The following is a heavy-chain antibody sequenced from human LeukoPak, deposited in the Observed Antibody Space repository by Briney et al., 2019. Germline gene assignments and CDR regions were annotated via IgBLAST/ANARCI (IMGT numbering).Heavy chain of an antibody. CDR1: GGSIRSYY. CDR3: ARRLTYCGGDCYRGHFDL. Sequence: SETLSLTCTVSGGSIRSYYWSWIRQPAGKGLEWIGRIYTSGSTNYNPSLKSRVTMSVDTSKNQFSLTLSSVTAADTAVYYCARRLTYCGGDCYRGHFDLWGRGTLVSVSS. V-gene: IGHV4-4*07. J-gene: IGHJ2*01. CDR2: IYTSGST. D-gene: IGHD2-21*02.